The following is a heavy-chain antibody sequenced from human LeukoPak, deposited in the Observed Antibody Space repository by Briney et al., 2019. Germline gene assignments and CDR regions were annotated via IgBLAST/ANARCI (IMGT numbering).Heavy chain of an antibody. D-gene: IGHD1-26*01. CDR3: ARSGGSYSRGWFDP. V-gene: IGHV4-38-2*02. CDR2: IYHSGST. J-gene: IGHJ5*02. CDR1: GYSISSGYY. Sequence: SETLSLTCTVSGYSISSGYYWGWIRQPPGKGLEWIGSIYHSGSTYYNPSLKSRVTISVDTSKNQFSLKLSSVTAADTAVYYCARSGGSYSRGWFDPWGQGTLVTASS.